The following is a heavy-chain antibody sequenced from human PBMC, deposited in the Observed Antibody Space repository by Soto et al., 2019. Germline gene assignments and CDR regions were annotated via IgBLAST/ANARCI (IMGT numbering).Heavy chain of an antibody. CDR2: ISGSGGST. CDR1: GFTFSSYA. J-gene: IGHJ4*02. D-gene: IGHD3-9*01. V-gene: IGHV3-23*01. Sequence: GGSLRLSCAASGFTFSSYAMSWVRQAPGKGLKWVSAISGSGGSTYYADSVKGRFTISRDNSKNTLYLQMNSLRAEDTALYYCAKDPAGWGGYYDILTGPNWGQGTLVTVSS. CDR3: AKDPAGWGGYYDILTGPN.